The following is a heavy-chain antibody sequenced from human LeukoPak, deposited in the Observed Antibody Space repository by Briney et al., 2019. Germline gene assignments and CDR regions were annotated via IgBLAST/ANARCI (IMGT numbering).Heavy chain of an antibody. V-gene: IGHV1-24*01. CDR1: GYALTELS. J-gene: IGHJ4*02. Sequence: GASVKVSCKVSGYALTELSMHWVRQAPGKGLEWMGGFDPEDGETIYAQKFQGRVTMTEDTSTDTAYMELSSLRSEDTAVYYCASSRGGATPFDYWGQGTLVTVSS. D-gene: IGHD1-26*01. CDR3: ASSRGGATPFDY. CDR2: FDPEDGET.